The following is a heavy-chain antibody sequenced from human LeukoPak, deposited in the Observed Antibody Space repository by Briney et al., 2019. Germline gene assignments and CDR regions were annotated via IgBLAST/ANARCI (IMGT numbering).Heavy chain of an antibody. CDR3: ALVDDDAFDI. V-gene: IGHV4-39*07. D-gene: IGHD1-26*01. J-gene: IGHJ3*02. CDR2: IYYSGST. Sequence: SETLSLTCTVSGGSISSSSYYWGWIRQPPGKGLEWIGSIYYSGSTYYNPSLKSRVTISVDTSKNQFSLKLSSVTAADTAVYCCALVDDDAFDIWGQGTMVTVSS. CDR1: GGSISSSSYY.